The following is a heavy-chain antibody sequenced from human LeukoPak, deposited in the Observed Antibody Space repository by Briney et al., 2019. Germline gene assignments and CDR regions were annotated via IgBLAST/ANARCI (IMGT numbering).Heavy chain of an antibody. CDR2: IIPIFGTA. CDR1: GGTLSSYA. D-gene: IGHD3-10*01. V-gene: IGHV1-69*05. Sequence: SVKVSCKASGGTLSSYAISWVRQAPGQGLEWMGGIIPIFGTANYAQKFQGRVTITTDESTGTAYMELSRLRSEKTAVYYCARDDTMVRGVIPPYYYYYYMDVWGKGTTVTVSS. J-gene: IGHJ6*03. CDR3: ARDDTMVRGVIPPYYYYYYMDV.